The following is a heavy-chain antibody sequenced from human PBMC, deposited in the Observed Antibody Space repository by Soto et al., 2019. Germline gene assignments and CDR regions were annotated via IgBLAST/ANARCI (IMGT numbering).Heavy chain of an antibody. V-gene: IGHV1-46*01. CDR2: INPSGGST. J-gene: IGHJ6*02. CDR1: GYTFTSYY. CDR3: ARDCRWFEVHCGMDV. D-gene: IGHD3-10*01. Sequence: ASVKASSKASGYTFTSYYMHSVRQAPGQGLEWMGIINPSGGSTSYAQKFQGRVTMTRDTSTSTVYMELSSLRSEDTAVYYCARDCRWFEVHCGMDVWGQGTTVTVS.